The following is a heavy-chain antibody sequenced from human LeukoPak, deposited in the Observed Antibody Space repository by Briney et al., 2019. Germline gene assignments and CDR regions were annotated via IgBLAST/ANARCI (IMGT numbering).Heavy chain of an antibody. D-gene: IGHD3-16*01. J-gene: IGHJ4*02. Sequence: SGGSLRLSCAASGFTFTSYSINWVRQAPGKGLEWVSSINGRSTIMYYADSVQGRFTISRDDAKKSIYLQMDSLRADDTAVYYCARDGEGRADYVDTPMGMNFDYWGQGTLVTVSS. V-gene: IGHV3-21*01. CDR3: ARDGEGRADYVDTPMGMNFDY. CDR2: INGRSTIM. CDR1: GFTFTSYS.